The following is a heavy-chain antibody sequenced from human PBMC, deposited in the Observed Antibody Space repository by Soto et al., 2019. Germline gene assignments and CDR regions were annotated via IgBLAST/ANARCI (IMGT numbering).Heavy chain of an antibody. CDR1: GFTFTSSA. CDR3: AADGLGDAFDI. Sequence: GAPVEGSCKASGFTFTSSAVPWVRQARGQRLEWIGWIVVGSGNTNYAQKFQERVTITRDMSTSTACMELSSLRSEDTAVYYCAADGLGDAFDIWGQGTMVTVSS. V-gene: IGHV1-58*01. CDR2: IVVGSGNT. J-gene: IGHJ3*02.